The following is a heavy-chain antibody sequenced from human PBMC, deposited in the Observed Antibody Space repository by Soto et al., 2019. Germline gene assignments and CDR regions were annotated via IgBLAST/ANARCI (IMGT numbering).Heavy chain of an antibody. D-gene: IGHD6-6*01. V-gene: IGHV3-21*01. CDR1: GFTFSSYS. CDR2: ITSSSSYI. J-gene: IGHJ4*02. Sequence: GGSLRLSCAASGFTFSSYSMNWVRQAPGKGLEWVSSITSSSSYIYYADSVKGRSTISRDNAKNSLYLQMNSLRAEDTAVYYCARAKLRGSSSPFDYWGQGTLVTVSS. CDR3: ARAKLRGSSSPFDY.